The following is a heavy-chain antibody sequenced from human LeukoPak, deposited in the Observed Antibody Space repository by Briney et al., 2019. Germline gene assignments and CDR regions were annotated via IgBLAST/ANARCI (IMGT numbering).Heavy chain of an antibody. Sequence: ASETLSLTCTVSGYSISSGYYWGWIRQPPGKGLEWIGSIYHSGSTYYNPSLKSRVTISVDTSKNQFSLTLSSVTAADTAVYYCARHGAAYAFDIWGQGTMVTLSS. V-gene: IGHV4-38-2*02. CDR2: IYHSGST. CDR1: GYSISSGYY. CDR3: ARHGAAYAFDI. D-gene: IGHD2-15*01. J-gene: IGHJ3*02.